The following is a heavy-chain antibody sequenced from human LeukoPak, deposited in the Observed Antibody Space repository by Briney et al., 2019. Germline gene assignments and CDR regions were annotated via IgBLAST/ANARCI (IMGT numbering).Heavy chain of an antibody. V-gene: IGHV4-59*08. Sequence: SETLSLTCTVSGGSIGGYYWSWIRQSPGKGLEWIGYVFYIGSTNYNPSLESRVTISVDASKNQFSLHLTSVTAADTAVYYCASTERCSTTCPLDYWGQGTLVTVSS. CDR3: ASTERCSTTCPLDY. J-gene: IGHJ4*02. CDR1: GGSIGGYY. CDR2: VFYIGST. D-gene: IGHD2-2*01.